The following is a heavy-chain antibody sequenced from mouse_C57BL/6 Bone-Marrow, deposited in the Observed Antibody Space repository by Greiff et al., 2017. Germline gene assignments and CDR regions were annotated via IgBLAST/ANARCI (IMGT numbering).Heavy chain of an antibody. CDR3: ARQGYDYLDY. J-gene: IGHJ2*01. V-gene: IGHV5-6*01. CDR2: ISSGGSYT. Sequence: EVKLVESGGDLVKPGGSLKLSCADSGFTFSSYGMSWVRQTPDKRLEWVATISSGGSYTYYPDSVKGRFTISRDNAKNTLYLQMSSLKSEDTAMYYCARQGYDYLDYWGQGTTLTVSS. CDR1: GFTFSSYG. D-gene: IGHD2-3*01.